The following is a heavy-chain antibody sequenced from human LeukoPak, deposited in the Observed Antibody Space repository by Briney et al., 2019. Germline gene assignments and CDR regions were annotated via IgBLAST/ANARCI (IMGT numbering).Heavy chain of an antibody. Sequence: SETLSLTRTVSGGSISSGGYYWSWIRQHPGKGLEWIGYIYYSGSTYYNPSLKSRVTISVDTSKNQFSLKLSSVTAADTAVYYCARDISSGFDYWGQGTLVTVSS. CDR3: ARDISSGFDY. CDR1: GGSISSGGYY. V-gene: IGHV4-31*03. J-gene: IGHJ4*02. CDR2: IYYSGST. D-gene: IGHD3-22*01.